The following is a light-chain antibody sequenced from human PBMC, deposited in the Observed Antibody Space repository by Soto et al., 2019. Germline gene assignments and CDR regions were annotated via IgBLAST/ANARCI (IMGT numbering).Light chain of an antibody. Sequence: DIPMAQSPSTVAAYVGGSVTVTCPASQSITTWLAWYQQRPGKAPKLLIYAASSLQSGVPSRFSGSGSGTEFTLTLSGLQPDDFATYYCQQYHSSPWTFGQGTKVDIK. CDR2: AAS. V-gene: IGKV1-5*01. CDR1: QSITTW. J-gene: IGKJ1*01. CDR3: QQYHSSPWT.